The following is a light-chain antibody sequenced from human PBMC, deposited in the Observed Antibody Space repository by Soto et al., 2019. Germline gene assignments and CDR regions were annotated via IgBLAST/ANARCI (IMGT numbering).Light chain of an antibody. CDR3: QQSYSTPPT. Sequence: DIQMPHSPSSLSSSVGDRVTITSRASQSISSYLNWYQQKPGKAPKLLIYAASSLQSGVPSRFSGSGSGTDFTLTISSLQPEDFATYYCQQSYSTPPTFGQGTRLEIK. V-gene: IGKV1-39*01. J-gene: IGKJ5*01. CDR2: AAS. CDR1: QSISSY.